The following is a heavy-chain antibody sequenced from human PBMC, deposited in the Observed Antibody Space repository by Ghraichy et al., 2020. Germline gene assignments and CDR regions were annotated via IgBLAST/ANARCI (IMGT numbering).Heavy chain of an antibody. V-gene: IGHV2-5*02. CDR1: GFSLSSSGVG. CDR3: AHRGLGSGGDWNGGWFDT. Sequence: SGPTLVKPTQTLTLTCTFSGFSLSSSGVGVGWIRQPPGQALEWLAHIYWDDDKRYSPSLKNRLTITKDTSKNQVVLTMTNMDPVDTATYFCAHRGLGSGGDWNGGWFDTWGQGTLVTVSS. J-gene: IGHJ5*02. D-gene: IGHD2-21*02. CDR2: IYWDDDK.